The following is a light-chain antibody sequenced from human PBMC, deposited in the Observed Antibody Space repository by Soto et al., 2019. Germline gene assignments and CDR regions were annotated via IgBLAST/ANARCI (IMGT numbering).Light chain of an antibody. Sequence: QAVVTQSPSASASLGASVKLTCTLSSGHSSYAIAWHQQQPEKGPRYLMKLNSDGSHSKGDGIPDRFSGSSSGAERYLTISSLQFEDEADYYCQTWGTGTVYVFGTGTKLTVL. V-gene: IGLV4-69*01. CDR3: QTWGTGTVYV. CDR1: SGHSSYA. CDR2: LNSDGSH. J-gene: IGLJ1*01.